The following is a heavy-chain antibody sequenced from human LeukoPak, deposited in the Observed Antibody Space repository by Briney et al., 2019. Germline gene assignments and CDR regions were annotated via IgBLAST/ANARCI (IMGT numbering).Heavy chain of an antibody. CDR1: GFTFSSYA. D-gene: IGHD2-2*01. CDR2: ISGSGGST. V-gene: IGHV3-23*01. CDR3: AKGDIVVVPAAKDEFGFVY. J-gene: IGHJ4*02. Sequence: PGGSLRLSCAASGFTFSSYAMSWVRQAPGKGLEWVSAISGSGGSTYYADSVKGRFTISRDNSKNTLYLQMNSLRAEDTAVHYCAKGDIVVVPAAKDEFGFVYWGQGTLVTVSS.